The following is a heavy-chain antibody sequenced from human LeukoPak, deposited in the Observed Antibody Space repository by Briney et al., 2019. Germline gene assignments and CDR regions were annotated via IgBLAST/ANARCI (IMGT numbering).Heavy chain of an antibody. CDR2: ISFDGSNQ. D-gene: IGHD4-17*01. J-gene: IGHJ1*01. Sequence: PGRSLRLSCAGSGFTFSSVGMHWVRQAPGQGLEWVAVISFDGSNQYYADSVKGRFTIYRDNFKNTVYLQMNSLRAEETAVYYCAKSHPPTVTTEEGEYLQHWGQGTLVTVSS. V-gene: IGHV3-30*18. CDR1: GFTFSSVG. CDR3: AKSHPPTVTTEEGEYLQH.